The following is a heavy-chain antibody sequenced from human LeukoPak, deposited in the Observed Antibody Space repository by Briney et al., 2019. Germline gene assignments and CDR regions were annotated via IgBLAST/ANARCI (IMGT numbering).Heavy chain of an antibody. D-gene: IGHD6-19*01. CDR2: ISGSGGST. CDR3: AEIYSSGWYGDY. J-gene: IGHJ4*02. Sequence: GGSLRLSCAASGFTFSNYAMPWVSQAPGKGLEWVSAISGSGGSTYYADSVKGRFTISRDNSKNTLYLQMNSLRAEDTAVYYCAEIYSSGWYGDYWGQGTLVTVSS. V-gene: IGHV3-23*01. CDR1: GFTFSNYA.